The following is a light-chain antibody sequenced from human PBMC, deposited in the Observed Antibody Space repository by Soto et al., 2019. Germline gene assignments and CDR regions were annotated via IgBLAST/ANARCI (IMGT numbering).Light chain of an antibody. Sequence: QSALTQPASVSGSPGRSITISCTGSSSDVGGFEYISWYQQHPGEAPKLIIYDVRDRPPGVSKRFSGSKSGNTASLTISGLQAEDEADYYCSSSTRSGTSVVFGGGTKLTVL. CDR3: SSSTRSGTSVV. CDR2: DVR. V-gene: IGLV2-14*03. J-gene: IGLJ2*01. CDR1: SSDVGGFEY.